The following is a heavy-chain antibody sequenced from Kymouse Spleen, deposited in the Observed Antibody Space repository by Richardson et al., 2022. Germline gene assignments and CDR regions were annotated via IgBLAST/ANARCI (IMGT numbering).Heavy chain of an antibody. D-gene: IGHD6-6*01. CDR2: ISAYNGNT. V-gene: IGHV1-18*01. CDR1: GYTFTSYG. J-gene: IGHJ6*02. CDR3: AREEAARPYYYYYYGMDV. Sequence: QVQLVQSGAEVKKPGASVKVSCKASGYTFTSYGISWVRQAPGQGLEWMGWISAYNGNTNYAQKLQGRVTMTTDTSTSTAYMELRSLRSDDTAVYYCAREEAARPYYYYYYGMDVWGQGTTVTVSS.